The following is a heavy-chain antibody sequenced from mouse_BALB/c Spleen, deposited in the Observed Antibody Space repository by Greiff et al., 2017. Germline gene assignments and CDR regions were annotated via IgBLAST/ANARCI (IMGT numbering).Heavy chain of an antibody. J-gene: IGHJ4*01. CDR1: GYSITSGYY. CDR3: ARDWSSYAYSMDY. D-gene: IGHD6-5*01. Sequence: VQLKESGPGLVKPSQSLSLTCSVTGYSITSGYYWNWIRQFPGNKLEWMGYISYDGSNNYNPSLKNRISITRDTSKNQFFLKLNSVTTEDTATYYCARDWSSYAYSMDYWGQGTSVTVSS. CDR2: ISYDGSN. V-gene: IGHV3-6*02.